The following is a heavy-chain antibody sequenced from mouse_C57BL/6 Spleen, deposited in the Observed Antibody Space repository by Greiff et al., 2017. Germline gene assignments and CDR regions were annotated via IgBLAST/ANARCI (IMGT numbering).Heavy chain of an antibody. Sequence: QVQLQQPGAELVKPGASVKVSCKASGYTFTSYWMHWVKQRPGQGLEWIGRIHPSDSDTNYNQKFKGKATLTVDKSSSTAYMQLSSLTSEDSAVDYCIIYYHIPGNYFDYWGQGTTLTVSS. CDR2: IHPSDSDT. CDR1: GYTFTSYW. D-gene: IGHD2-1*01. V-gene: IGHV1-74*01. CDR3: IIYYHIPGNYFDY. J-gene: IGHJ2*01.